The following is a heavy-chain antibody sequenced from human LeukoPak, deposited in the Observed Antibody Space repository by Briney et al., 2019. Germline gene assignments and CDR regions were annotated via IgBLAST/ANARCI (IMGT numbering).Heavy chain of an antibody. CDR1: GFPFSSAW. CDR2: IKSKTDGGTT. Sequence: GGPLRLSCTASGFPFSSAWLSWVRQAPGKGLEWVGRIKSKTDGGTTDYAEPVKGRFTISRDDSKNTLYLQMNGLKIEDTAVYYCTTERHWGQGTLVTVPS. J-gene: IGHJ4*02. V-gene: IGHV3-15*01. CDR3: TTERH.